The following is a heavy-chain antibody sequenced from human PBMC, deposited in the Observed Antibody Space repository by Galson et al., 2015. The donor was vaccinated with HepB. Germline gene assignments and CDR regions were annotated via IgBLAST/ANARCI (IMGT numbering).Heavy chain of an antibody. V-gene: IGHV3-30*03. CDR3: ARSLEDIVVVPAAMTGYWFDP. Sequence: SLRLSCAASGFTFSSYGMHWVRQAPGKGLEWVAVISYDGSNKYYADSVKGRFTISRDNSKNTLYLQMNSLRAEDTAVYYCARSLEDIVVVPAAMTGYWFDPWGQGTLVTVSS. J-gene: IGHJ5*02. CDR2: ISYDGSNK. D-gene: IGHD2-2*01. CDR1: GFTFSSYG.